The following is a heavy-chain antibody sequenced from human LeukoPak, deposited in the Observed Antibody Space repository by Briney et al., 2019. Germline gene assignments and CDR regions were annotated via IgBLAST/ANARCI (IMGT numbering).Heavy chain of an antibody. CDR3: ARPAARPAHNWFAP. CDR1: GGSVRSGSYY. Sequence: PSETLSLTCAVSGGSVRSGSYYWSWIRQPPGKGVGWVGYIYSTRTPNYNPPLQSRRPISVDTSKNQFSLTRTSVTAADPAVYYGARPAARPAHNWFAPWGQGTLVTASS. D-gene: IGHD6-6*01. V-gene: IGHV4-61*01. CDR2: IYSTRTP. J-gene: IGHJ5*02.